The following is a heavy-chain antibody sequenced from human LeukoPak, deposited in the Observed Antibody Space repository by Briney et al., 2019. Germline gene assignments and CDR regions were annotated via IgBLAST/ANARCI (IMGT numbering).Heavy chain of an antibody. CDR3: AKGYYYDSSGYHGAYFDY. D-gene: IGHD3-22*01. J-gene: IGHJ4*02. Sequence: GGSLRLSCAASGFTFDDYAMHWVRQAPGKGLEWVSGISWNSGSIGYADSVKGRFTISRDNAKNSLYLQMNSPRAEDTALYYCAKGYYYDSSGYHGAYFDYWGQGTLVTVSS. CDR2: ISWNSGSI. CDR1: GFTFDDYA. V-gene: IGHV3-9*01.